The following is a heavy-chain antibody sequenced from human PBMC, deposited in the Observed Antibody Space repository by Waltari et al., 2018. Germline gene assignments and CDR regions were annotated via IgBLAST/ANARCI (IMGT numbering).Heavy chain of an antibody. CDR3: ARAQYYYDSSGYYGASFDY. D-gene: IGHD3-22*01. Sequence: EVQLLESGGGLVQPGGSLRLSCAASGFTFSSYAMSWVRQAPGTGREWVSAISGSGGSTYYADSVKGRFTISRDNSKNTLYLQMNSLRAEDTAVYYCARAQYYYDSSGYYGASFDYWGQGTLVTVSS. CDR2: ISGSGGST. CDR1: GFTFSSYA. J-gene: IGHJ4*02. V-gene: IGHV3-23*01.